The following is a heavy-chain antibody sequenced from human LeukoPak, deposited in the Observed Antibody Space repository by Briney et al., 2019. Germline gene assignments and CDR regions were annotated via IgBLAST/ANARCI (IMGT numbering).Heavy chain of an antibody. Sequence: SETLSLTCTVSGGSISSYYWSWIRQPPGKGLEWIGFIYYSGSTNYNPSLKSRVTISVDTSKNQFSLKLSFVTAADTAVYFCARRGVGRLLAAAFDIWGQGTMVTVSS. V-gene: IGHV4-59*12. CDR3: ARRGVGRLLAAAFDI. J-gene: IGHJ3*02. CDR2: IYYSGST. D-gene: IGHD3-22*01. CDR1: GGSISSYY.